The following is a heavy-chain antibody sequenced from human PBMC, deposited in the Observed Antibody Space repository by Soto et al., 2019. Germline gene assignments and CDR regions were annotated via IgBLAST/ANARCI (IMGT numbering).Heavy chain of an antibody. V-gene: IGHV2-5*02. CDR1: GFSLSTSGVG. J-gene: IGHJ4*02. CDR3: AHRTGLLWFGELSSYFDY. CDR2: IYWDDDK. Sequence: QITLKESGPTLVKPTQTLTLTCTFSGFSLSTSGVGVGWIRQPPGKALEWLALIYWDDDKRYSPSMKSRLTITKDTSKHQVVLKMTHMDPVDTATYYCAHRTGLLWFGELSSYFDYWGQGTLVTVSS. D-gene: IGHD3-10*01.